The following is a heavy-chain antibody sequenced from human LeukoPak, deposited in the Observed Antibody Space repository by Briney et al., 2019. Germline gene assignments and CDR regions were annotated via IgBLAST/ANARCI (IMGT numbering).Heavy chain of an antibody. V-gene: IGHV3-30*04. Sequence: GGSLRLSCAASGFTFSSYAMHWVRQAPGKGLEWVAVISYDGSNKYYADSVKGRFTISRDNSKNTLYLQMNSLGAEDTAVYYCAREYFVAAAGTSYFDYWGQGTLVTVSS. D-gene: IGHD6-13*01. CDR1: GFTFSSYA. J-gene: IGHJ4*02. CDR3: AREYFVAAAGTSYFDY. CDR2: ISYDGSNK.